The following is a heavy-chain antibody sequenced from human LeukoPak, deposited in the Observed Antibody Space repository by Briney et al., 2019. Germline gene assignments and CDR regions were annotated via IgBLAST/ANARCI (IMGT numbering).Heavy chain of an antibody. CDR3: ARGEAGYCSSTSCYGFRWFDP. CDR1: GGSFSGYY. J-gene: IGHJ5*02. V-gene: IGHV4-34*01. CDR2: INHTGST. D-gene: IGHD2-2*01. Sequence: PSETLSLTCAVYGGSFSGYYWSWIRQPPGKGLEWIGEINHTGSTNYNPSLKSRVTISVDTSKNQFSLKLSSVTAADTATYYCARGEAGYCSSTSCYGFRWFDPWGQGTLVTVSS.